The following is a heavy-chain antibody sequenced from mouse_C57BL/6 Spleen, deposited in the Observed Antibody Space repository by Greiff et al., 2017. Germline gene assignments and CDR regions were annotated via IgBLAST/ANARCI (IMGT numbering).Heavy chain of an antibody. CDR1: GFTFSDYG. CDR2: ISSGSSTI. V-gene: IGHV5-17*01. J-gene: IGHJ4*01. D-gene: IGHD1-1*01. Sequence: EVKLMESGGGLVKPGGSLKLSCAASGFTFSDYGMHWVRQAPEKGLEWVAYISSGSSTIYYADTVKGRFTISRDNAKNTLFLQMTSLRSEDTAMYYCARNYYGSSYVGSAMDYWGQGTSVTVSS. CDR3: ARNYYGSSYVGSAMDY.